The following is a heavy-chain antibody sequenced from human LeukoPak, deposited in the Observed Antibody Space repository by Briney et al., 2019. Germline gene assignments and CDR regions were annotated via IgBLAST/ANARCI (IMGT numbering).Heavy chain of an antibody. V-gene: IGHV4-59*01. D-gene: IGHD3-16*02. CDR3: ARSYPGYYFDY. CDR2: IYYSGST. CDR1: GGSISSYY. J-gene: IGHJ4*02. Sequence: SETLSLTCTVSGGSISSYYWSWIRQPPGKGLEWIGYIYYSGSTSYNPSLKSRVTMSVDTSKNQFSLKLSSVIAADTAVYYCARSYPGYYFDYWGQGTLVTVSS.